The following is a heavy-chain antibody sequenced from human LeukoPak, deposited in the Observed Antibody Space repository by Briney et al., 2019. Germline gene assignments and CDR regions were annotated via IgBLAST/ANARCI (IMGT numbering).Heavy chain of an antibody. CDR2: IYYSGSA. J-gene: IGHJ6*02. CDR1: GGSLSTYY. CDR3: ARDGVDSYGSYYYYGMDV. V-gene: IGHV4-59*01. D-gene: IGHD5-18*01. Sequence: SETLSLTCTVSGGSLSTYYWSWIRQPPGKGLEWIGYIYYSGSANYNPSLKSRVTISVDTSKNQFSLKLSSVTAADTAVYYCARDGVDSYGSYYYYGMDVWGQGTTVTVSS.